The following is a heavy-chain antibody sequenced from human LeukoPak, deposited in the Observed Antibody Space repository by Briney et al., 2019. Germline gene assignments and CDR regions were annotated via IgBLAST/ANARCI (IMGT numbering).Heavy chain of an antibody. D-gene: IGHD1-1*01. V-gene: IGHV1-3*01. CDR1: GYTFTGYA. Sequence: ASVKVSCKASGYTFTGYAMHWVRQAPGQRLEWMGWINAGNGNTKYSQKFQGRVTITRDTSASTAYMELSSLRSEDTAVYYCARDWRTTGTYNWFDPWGQGTLVTVSS. CDR2: INAGNGNT. CDR3: ARDWRTTGTYNWFDP. J-gene: IGHJ5*02.